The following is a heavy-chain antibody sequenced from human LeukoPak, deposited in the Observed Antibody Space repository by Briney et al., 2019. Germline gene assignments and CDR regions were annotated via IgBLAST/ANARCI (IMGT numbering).Heavy chain of an antibody. Sequence: SETLSLTCTVSGGSISSYYWSWIRQPPGKGLEWIGYIYYSGSTNYNPSLKSRVTISVDTSKNQFSLKLSSVTAADTAVYYCARAERYDFWSGRYNWFDPWGQGTLVTVSS. V-gene: IGHV4-59*01. CDR3: ARAERYDFWSGRYNWFDP. J-gene: IGHJ5*02. CDR2: IYYSGST. CDR1: GGSISSYY. D-gene: IGHD3-3*01.